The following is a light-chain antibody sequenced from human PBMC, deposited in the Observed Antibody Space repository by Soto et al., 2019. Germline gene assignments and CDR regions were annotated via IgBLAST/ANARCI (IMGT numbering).Light chain of an antibody. CDR1: SSNIGSNT. CDR2: SNN. CDR3: AAWDDSLAVV. Sequence: QPVLTQPPSASGTPGQRVTISCSGSSSNIGSNTVNWYQQLPGTAPKLRIYSNNQRPSGVPDRFSGSKSGTSASLAISGLQSEDEADYYCAAWDDSLAVVFGGGTKLTVL. J-gene: IGLJ2*01. V-gene: IGLV1-44*01.